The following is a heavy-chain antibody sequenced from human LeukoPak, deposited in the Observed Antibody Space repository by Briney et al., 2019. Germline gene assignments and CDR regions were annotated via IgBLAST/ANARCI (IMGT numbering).Heavy chain of an antibody. J-gene: IGHJ4*02. V-gene: IGHV3-23*01. CDR1: GFIFEFYA. CDR3: AKAGLRPYFDY. D-gene: IGHD5-12*01. Sequence: PGGSLRLSCAASGFIFEFYAMSWVRQAPGKGLEWVSAISGSGGSTYYADSVKGRFTISRDNSKNTLYLQMNSLRAEDTAVYYCAKAGLRPYFDYWGQGTLVTVSS. CDR2: ISGSGGST.